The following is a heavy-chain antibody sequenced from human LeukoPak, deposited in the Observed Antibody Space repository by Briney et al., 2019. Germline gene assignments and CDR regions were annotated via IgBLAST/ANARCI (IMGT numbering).Heavy chain of an antibody. CDR3: ARVKNEGQLPTNAFDV. V-gene: IGHV4-30-2*01. J-gene: IGHJ3*01. CDR1: GGSISSGVYS. D-gene: IGHD1-1*01. CDR2: IYYDGST. Sequence: PSETLSLTCAVSGGSISSGVYSWSWIRQPPGKGLEWIGYIYYDGSTSYKPSLKSRVTISVDKSRNQLSLILNSVTAADTAVYYCARVKNEGQLPTNAFDVWGQGAMITVSS.